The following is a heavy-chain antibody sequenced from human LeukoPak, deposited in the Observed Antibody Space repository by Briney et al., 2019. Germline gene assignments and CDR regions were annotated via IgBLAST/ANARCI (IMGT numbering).Heavy chain of an antibody. CDR2: IYPGDSDT. J-gene: IGHJ4*02. V-gene: IGHV5-51*01. CDR3: ARHPLGYCSSTSCYKVGFDY. D-gene: IGHD2-2*02. Sequence: GESLKVSCKGSGYSFTSYWIGRVRQMPEKGLEWMGIIYPGDSDTRFSPSFQGQVTISADKSISTAYLQWSSLKASDTAMYYCARHPLGYCSSTSCYKVGFDYWGQGTLVTVSS. CDR1: GYSFTSYW.